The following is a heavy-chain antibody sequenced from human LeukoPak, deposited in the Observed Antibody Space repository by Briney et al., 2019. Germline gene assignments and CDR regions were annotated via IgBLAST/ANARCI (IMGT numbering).Heavy chain of an antibody. Sequence: PGGSLRLSCAASGFTFSDYYMSWIRQAPGEGLEWVSYISSRGSTKYYADSVKGRFTISRDNAKNSMYLQMNSLRAEDTAVYYCARLWADAFDIRGQGTTVTVSS. J-gene: IGHJ3*02. CDR2: ISSRGSTK. D-gene: IGHD3-10*01. CDR1: GFTFSDYY. CDR3: ARLWADAFDI. V-gene: IGHV3-11*01.